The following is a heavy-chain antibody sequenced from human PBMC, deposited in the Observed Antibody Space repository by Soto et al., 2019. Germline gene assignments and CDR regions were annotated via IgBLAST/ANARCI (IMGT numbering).Heavy chain of an antibody. CDR1: GFTFSSSA. Sequence: EVQLLESAGGLVQPGGSLRLSCAASGFTFSSSAMSWVRQAPGKGLGWVSSISDRGVSTYYADSVKGRFTISRDNSKNTLYLQMNSLRAEDTAVYYCAKPTQWLVIGQFDYWGQGTLVTVSS. D-gene: IGHD6-19*01. V-gene: IGHV3-23*01. CDR3: AKPTQWLVIGQFDY. J-gene: IGHJ4*02. CDR2: ISDRGVST.